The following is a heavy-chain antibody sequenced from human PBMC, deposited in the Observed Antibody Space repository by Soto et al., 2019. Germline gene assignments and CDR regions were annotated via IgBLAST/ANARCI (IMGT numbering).Heavy chain of an antibody. CDR1: GYTFSDYY. Sequence: QVQLVQSGAEVKKAGASVKVSCKASGYTFSDYYIHWARQAPGQGLEWMGWINPDSGGTNYAQKLKDSVTMTRDTSISTVNMDGRRLESDHTAVNYWARVGAVTDPWKDGCFDPWCQGTLVTVSS. V-gene: IGHV1-2*04. CDR2: INPDSGGT. D-gene: IGHD6-19*01. CDR3: ARVGAVTDPWKDGCFDP. J-gene: IGHJ5*02.